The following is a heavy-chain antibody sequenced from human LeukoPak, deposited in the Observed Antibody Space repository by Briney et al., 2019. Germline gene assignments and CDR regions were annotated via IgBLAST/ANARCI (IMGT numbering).Heavy chain of an antibody. J-gene: IGHJ4*02. CDR3: ARVHLDYSDFDY. CDR1: GFTFSTSA. CDR2: ISASGGST. D-gene: IGHD4-11*01. Sequence: GGSLRLSCAASGFTFSTSAMTWVRQAPGKGLEWVSGISASGGSTYYADSVKGRFTISRDIAKNSLYLQMSSLRVEDTAVYYCARVHLDYSDFDYWGQGTLVTVSS. V-gene: IGHV3-23*01.